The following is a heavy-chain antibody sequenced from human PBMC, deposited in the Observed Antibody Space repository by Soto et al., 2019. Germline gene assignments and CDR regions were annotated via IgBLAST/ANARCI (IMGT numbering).Heavy chain of an antibody. CDR1: GGTFSSYA. D-gene: IGHD2-21*01. V-gene: IGHV1-69*01. CDR2: IIPIFGTA. Sequence: QVQLVQSGAEVKKPGSSVKVSCKASGGTFSSYAISWVRQAPGQGLEWMGGIIPIFGTANYAQKFQGRVTITADESTSTAYMGLSSLRSEDMAVYYWAGGGDGYNLRGVAFDIWGQGTMVTVSS. J-gene: IGHJ3*02. CDR3: AGGGDGYNLRGVAFDI.